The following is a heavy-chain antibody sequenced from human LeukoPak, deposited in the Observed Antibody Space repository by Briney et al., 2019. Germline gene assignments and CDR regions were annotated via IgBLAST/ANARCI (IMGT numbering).Heavy chain of an antibody. J-gene: IGHJ4*02. CDR3: ARDRYYYDSSGYLLFDY. CDR2: IYYSGST. Sequence: SETLSLTCTVSGGSISNYYWSWIRQPPGKGLEWIGYIYYSGSTNYNPSLKSRVTMSVDTSKNQFSLKLSSVTAADTAVYYCARDRYYYDSSGYLLFDYWGQGTLVTVSS. D-gene: IGHD3-22*01. V-gene: IGHV4-59*12. CDR1: GGSISNYY.